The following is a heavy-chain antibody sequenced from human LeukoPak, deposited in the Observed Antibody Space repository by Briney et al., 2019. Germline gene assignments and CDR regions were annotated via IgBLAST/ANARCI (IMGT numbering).Heavy chain of an antibody. V-gene: IGHV4-30-2*01. Sequence: SETLSLTCTVSGGSISSGGYYWSWIRQPPGKGLEWIGYIYHSGSTYYNPSLKSRVTISVDRSKNQFSLKLSTVTAADTAVYYCARDQGYGILGTFDPWGQGTLVTVSS. CDR3: ARDQGYGILGTFDP. D-gene: IGHD2-15*01. CDR2: IYHSGST. J-gene: IGHJ5*02. CDR1: GGSISSGGYY.